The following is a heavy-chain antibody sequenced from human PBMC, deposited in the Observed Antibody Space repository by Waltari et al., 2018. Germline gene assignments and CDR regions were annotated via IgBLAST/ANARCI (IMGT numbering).Heavy chain of an antibody. CDR3: AREPRMEDYYDSSGYEGYFDL. V-gene: IGHV4-39*02. Sequence: QLQLQESGPGLVKPSETLSLTCTVSGGSISSSSYYWGWIRQPPGKGLEWIGSIYYSGSTYYNPSLKSQVTISVDTSKNQFSLKLSSVTAADTAVYYCAREPRMEDYYDSSGYEGYFDLWGRGTLVTVSS. J-gene: IGHJ2*01. CDR1: GGSISSSSYY. D-gene: IGHD3-22*01. CDR2: IYYSGST.